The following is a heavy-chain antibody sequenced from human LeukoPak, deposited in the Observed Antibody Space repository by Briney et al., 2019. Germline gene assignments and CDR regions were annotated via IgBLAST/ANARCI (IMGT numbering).Heavy chain of an antibody. CDR1: GFTFSNAW. D-gene: IGHD5-18*01. CDR3: TRHRMGFGDTAMDSFDY. V-gene: IGHV3-15*01. Sequence: PGGSLRLSCAASGFTFSNAWMSWVRQAPGKGLEWVGRIKSKTDGGTTDYAAPVKGRFTISRDDSKNTAYLQMNSLKTEDTAVYYCTRHRMGFGDTAMDSFDYWGQGTLVTVSS. CDR2: IKSKTDGGTT. J-gene: IGHJ4*02.